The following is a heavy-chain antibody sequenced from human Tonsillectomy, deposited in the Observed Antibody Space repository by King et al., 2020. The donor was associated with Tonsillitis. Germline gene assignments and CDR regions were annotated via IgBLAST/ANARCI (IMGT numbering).Heavy chain of an antibody. Sequence: QLQESGPGLVKPSETLSLTCTVSGGSISRSGYYWGWIRQPPGKGLEWIGSIYSSGGTYYNPSLKSRVTISVDTSKKQFSLKLSSVTAADTAVYYCGLSTSIEVVLDGMDVWGQGTTVTVSS. CDR1: GGSISRSGYY. V-gene: IGHV4-39*01. J-gene: IGHJ6*02. CDR2: IYSSGGT. CDR3: GLSTSIEVVLDGMDV. D-gene: IGHD2-2*01.